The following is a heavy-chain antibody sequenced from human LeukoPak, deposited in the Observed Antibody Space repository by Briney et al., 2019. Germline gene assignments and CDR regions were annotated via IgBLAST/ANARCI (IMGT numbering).Heavy chain of an antibody. CDR3: ARLTRLSTSPDRYYLDY. V-gene: IGHV4-4*09. CDR2: IYTSGGT. Sequence: SETLSLTCTVSGDSISSYYWSWIRQPPGKGLEWIGYIYTSGGTNYIPSLKGRVTVPIDTSKNQFSLKLSSVTAADSAVYYCARLTRLSTSPDRYYLDYWGQGTLVTVSS. J-gene: IGHJ4*02. CDR1: GDSISSYY. D-gene: IGHD6-6*01.